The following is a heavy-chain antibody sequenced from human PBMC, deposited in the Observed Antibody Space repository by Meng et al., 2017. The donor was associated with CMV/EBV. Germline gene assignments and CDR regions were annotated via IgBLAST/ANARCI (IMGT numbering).Heavy chain of an antibody. V-gene: IGHV1-18*01. CDR1: GYTFTSYG. Sequence: ASVKVSCKASGYTFTSYGISWVRQAPGQGLEWMGWISAYNGNTNYAQKLQGRVTMTTDTSTSTAYVELRSLRSDDTAVYYCARGSGYCSSTSCYNYFQHWGQGTLVTVSS. J-gene: IGHJ1*01. D-gene: IGHD2-2*02. CDR2: ISAYNGNT. CDR3: ARGSGYCSSTSCYNYFQH.